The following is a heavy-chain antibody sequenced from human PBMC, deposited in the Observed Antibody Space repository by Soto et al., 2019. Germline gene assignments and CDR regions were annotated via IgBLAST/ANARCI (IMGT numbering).Heavy chain of an antibody. CDR3: TRARIVVVPAAILAPHFDY. D-gene: IGHD2-2*01. V-gene: IGHV3-49*03. CDR2: IRSKAYGGTT. J-gene: IGHJ4*02. CDR1: GFTFGDYA. Sequence: GGSLRLSCTASGFTFGDYAMSWFRQAPGKGLEWVGFIRSKAYGGTTEYAASVKGRFTISRDDSKSIAYLQMNSLKTEDTAVYYCTRARIVVVPAAILAPHFDYWGQGTLVTVSS.